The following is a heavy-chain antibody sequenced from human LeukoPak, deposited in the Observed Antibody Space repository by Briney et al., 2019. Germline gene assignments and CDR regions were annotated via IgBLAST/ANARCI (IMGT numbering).Heavy chain of an antibody. CDR1: GGTFSSYA. CDR3: AREVFWSGYPRYYYYYGMDV. CDR2: INPSGGST. D-gene: IGHD3-3*01. Sequence: ASVKVSCKASGGTFSSYAISWVRQAPGQGLEWMGIINPSGGSTSYAQKFQGRVTMTRDTSTSTVYMELSSLRSEDTAVYYCAREVFWSGYPRYYYYYGMDVWGQGTTVTVSS. V-gene: IGHV1-46*01. J-gene: IGHJ6*02.